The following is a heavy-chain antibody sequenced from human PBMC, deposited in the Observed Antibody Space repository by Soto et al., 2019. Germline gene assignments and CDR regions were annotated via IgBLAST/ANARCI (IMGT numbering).Heavy chain of an antibody. CDR3: ARDVPYDASGI. J-gene: IGHJ1*01. Sequence: QVQLQESGPGLVKPSETLSLTCTLSGVPVTSAYCHWIRKPPGKGLEWIGYIYFGDSPVYNPALTSRVTISLDTFNNQFSLKLTSVTAADTAVYYCARDVPYDASGIWGQGTLVTVSA. CDR1: GVPVTSAY. V-gene: IGHV4-59*02. D-gene: IGHD3-22*01. CDR2: IYFGDSP.